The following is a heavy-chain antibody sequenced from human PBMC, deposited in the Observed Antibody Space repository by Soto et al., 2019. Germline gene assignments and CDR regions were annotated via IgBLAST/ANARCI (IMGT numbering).Heavy chain of an antibody. CDR3: ARLNWNDYYFDY. CDR2: INHSGST. CDR1: GGSFSGYY. V-gene: IGHV4-34*01. Sequence: QVQLQQWGAGLLKPSETLSLTCAVYGGSFSGYYWSWIRQPPGKGLEWIGEINHSGSTNYNPSLKRRVTISVDTSKNQFSLKLSSVTAADTAVYYCARLNWNDYYFDYWGQGTLVTVSS. D-gene: IGHD1-1*01. J-gene: IGHJ4*02.